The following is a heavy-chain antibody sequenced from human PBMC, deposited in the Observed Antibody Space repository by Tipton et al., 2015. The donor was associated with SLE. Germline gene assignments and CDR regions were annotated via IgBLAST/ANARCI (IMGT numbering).Heavy chain of an antibody. Sequence: GLVKPSETLSLTCTVSGGSISSHYWSWIRQPPGKGLEWIGYIYYSGTTYYNPSLQSRVTMFVDTSKNQFSLRLSSVTAADTAVFYCARIHYYDSSGYYYYFDYWGQGTLVTVSS. D-gene: IGHD3-22*01. CDR3: ARIHYYDSSGYYYYFDY. CDR2: IYYSGTT. CDR1: GGSISSHY. J-gene: IGHJ4*02. V-gene: IGHV4-59*04.